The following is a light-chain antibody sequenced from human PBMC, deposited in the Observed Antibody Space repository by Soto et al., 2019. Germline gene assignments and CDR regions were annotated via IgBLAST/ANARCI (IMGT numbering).Light chain of an antibody. CDR2: EVS. CDR1: SSDVGGYNY. J-gene: IGLJ1*01. Sequence: QSALAQPASVSGSPGQSITISCTGTSSDVGGYNYVSWYQQHPGKAPKLMIYEVSNRPSGVSFRFSGSKSGNTASLTISGLQAEDEADYYCSSYTSSSTVYVFGTGTKVTVL. CDR3: SSYTSSSTVYV. V-gene: IGLV2-14*01.